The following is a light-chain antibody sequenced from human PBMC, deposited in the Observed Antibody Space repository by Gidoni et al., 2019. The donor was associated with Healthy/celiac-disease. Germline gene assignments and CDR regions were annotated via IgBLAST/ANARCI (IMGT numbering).Light chain of an antibody. CDR2: DAS. J-gene: IGKJ5*01. CDR1: QDISNY. Sequence: DILMTQSPSSLSASVGDRVTITCQASQDISNYLNWYQQKQGTAPTLLLYDASKLETGVPSRCSGSGSGTDITFSISRLQRENIATYNSQQYDNLPPITFGQGTRLEIK. CDR3: QQYDNLPPIT. V-gene: IGKV1-33*01.